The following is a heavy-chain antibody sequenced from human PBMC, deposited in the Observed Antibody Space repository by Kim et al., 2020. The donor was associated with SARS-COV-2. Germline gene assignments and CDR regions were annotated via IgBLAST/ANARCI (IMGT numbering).Heavy chain of an antibody. J-gene: IGHJ6*01. V-gene: IGHV1-18*01. CDR2: INASSGIT. CDR3: ARGRYHGLDV. CDR1: GYTFTEYG. Sequence: ASVKVSCKPSGYTFTEYGINWVQQAPGQRLEWMGWINASSGITMSAQSVQDRVTLTRDTSTSTVYMELRSLRSDDTAVYYCARGRYHGLDVWGQGTTVSVSS. D-gene: IGHD1-20*01.